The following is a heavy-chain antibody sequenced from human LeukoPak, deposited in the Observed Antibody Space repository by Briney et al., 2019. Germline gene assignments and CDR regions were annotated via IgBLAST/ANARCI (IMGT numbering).Heavy chain of an antibody. CDR2: IIPIFGTA. V-gene: IGHV1-69*13. Sequence: SVKVSCKASGSTFSSYAISWVRQAPGQGLEWMGGIIPIFGTANYAQKFQGRVTITADESTSTAYTELSSLRSEDTAVYYCARASGYDFWSGYDAFDIWGQGTMVTVSS. D-gene: IGHD3-3*01. CDR3: ARASGYDFWSGYDAFDI. J-gene: IGHJ3*02. CDR1: GSTFSSYA.